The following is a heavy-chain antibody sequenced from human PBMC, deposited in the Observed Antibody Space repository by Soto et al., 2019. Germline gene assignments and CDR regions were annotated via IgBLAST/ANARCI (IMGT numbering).Heavy chain of an antibody. CDR1: GGSFSGYY. Sequence: QVQLQQWGAGLLKPSETLSLTCAVYGGSFSGYYWSWIRQPPGKGLEWIGEINHSGSTNYNPSLKRRVNISVDTSKNQFSLKVRSVTAADTAVYYCAGYYYGMDVWGQGTTVTVSS. CDR2: INHSGST. V-gene: IGHV4-34*01. CDR3: AGYYYGMDV. J-gene: IGHJ6*02.